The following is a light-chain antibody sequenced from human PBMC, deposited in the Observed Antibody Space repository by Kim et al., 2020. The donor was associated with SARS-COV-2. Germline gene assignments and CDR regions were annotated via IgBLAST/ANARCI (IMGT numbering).Light chain of an antibody. CDR3: SSYAGSNNYV. V-gene: IGLV2-8*01. Sequence: QSALTQPPSASGSPGQSVTLSCTGTSSDVGGYNYVSWYQQHPAKAPKLIIYEVNKRPSGVPDRFSGSKSGNTASLTVSGLQAEGEADYYCSSYAGSNNYVFGTGTKVTVL. CDR2: EVN. J-gene: IGLJ1*01. CDR1: SSDVGGYNY.